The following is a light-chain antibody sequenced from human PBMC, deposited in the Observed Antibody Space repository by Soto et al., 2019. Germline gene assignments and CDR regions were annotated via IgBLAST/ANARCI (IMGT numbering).Light chain of an antibody. V-gene: IGKV1-27*01. J-gene: IGKJ4*01. CDR1: QGISSF. Sequence: IQMTQSPSSLSASVGDRVTVTCRASQGISSFLAWYQQKPGKEPKLLIYAASTLQPAVPSRFSGSGYGTDFTLTIISLQPEDGATYYCPNYDSAPSLTFGGGTKVEIK. CDR2: AAS. CDR3: PNYDSAPSLT.